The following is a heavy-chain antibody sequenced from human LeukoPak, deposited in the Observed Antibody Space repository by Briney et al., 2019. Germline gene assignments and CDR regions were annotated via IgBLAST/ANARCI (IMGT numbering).Heavy chain of an antibody. Sequence: PSETLSLTCTASGGSISSSSYYWSWIRQPPGKGLEWIGEINHSGSTNYNPSLKSRVTISVDTSKNQFSLKLSSVTAADTAVYYCARTPRRMITFGGVIVRRQAFDIWGQGTMVTVSS. J-gene: IGHJ3*02. V-gene: IGHV4-39*07. D-gene: IGHD3-16*02. CDR1: GGSISSSSYY. CDR3: ARTPRRMITFGGVIVRRQAFDI. CDR2: INHSGST.